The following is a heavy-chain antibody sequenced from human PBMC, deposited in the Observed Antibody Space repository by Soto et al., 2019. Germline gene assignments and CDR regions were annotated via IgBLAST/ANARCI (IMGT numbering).Heavy chain of an antibody. V-gene: IGHV3-30*18. CDR1: GFTFSSYG. J-gene: IGHJ6*02. Sequence: QVQLVESGGGVVQPGRSLRLSCAASGFTFSSYGMHWVRQAPGKGLEWVAVISYDGSNKYYADSVKGRFTISRDNSKNSLYLQMNSLSAEDTAVYYCAKDLESTRGRLYYYYGMDVWGQATTVTVSS. CDR3: AKDLESTRGRLYYYYGMDV. D-gene: IGHD1-1*01. CDR2: ISYDGSNK.